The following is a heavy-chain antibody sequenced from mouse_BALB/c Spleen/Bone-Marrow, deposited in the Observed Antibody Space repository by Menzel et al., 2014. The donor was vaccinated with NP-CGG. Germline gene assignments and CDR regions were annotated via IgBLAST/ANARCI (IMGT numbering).Heavy chain of an antibody. CDR3: NAEHGNYHYFDY. V-gene: IGHV14-4*02. Sequence: VQLQQSGAELVRSGASVKLSCTASGFNIKDYYMHWVKQRPEQGLEWIGWIDPGNGDTEYAPKFQGKATMTADTSSNTAYLQLSGLTSEDTAVYYCNAEHGNYHYFDYWGQGTTLTVSS. CDR1: GFNIKDYY. J-gene: IGHJ2*01. CDR2: IDPGNGDT. D-gene: IGHD6-1*01.